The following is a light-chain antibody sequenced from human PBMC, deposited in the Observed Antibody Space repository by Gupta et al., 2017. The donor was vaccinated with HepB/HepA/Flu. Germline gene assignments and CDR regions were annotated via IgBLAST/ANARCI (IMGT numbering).Light chain of an antibody. J-gene: IGLJ2*01. CDR2: GNS. V-gene: IGLV1-40*01. Sequence: QSVLTQPPSVAGAPGQRVNISCTGSSSNIGAGYDVHWYQQLPGTPPKLLIYGNSNRPSGVPDRFSGSNSGTSASLAITGLQAEDEADYYCQSYDSSLSGVVFGGGTKLTVL. CDR3: QSYDSSLSGVV. CDR1: SSNIGAGYD.